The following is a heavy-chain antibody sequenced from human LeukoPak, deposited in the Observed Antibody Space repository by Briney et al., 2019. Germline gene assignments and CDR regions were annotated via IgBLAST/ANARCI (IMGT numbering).Heavy chain of an antibody. J-gene: IGHJ4*02. D-gene: IGHD4-17*01. CDR2: IIPILGIA. CDR3: ARGGPTTVIYFDY. CDR1: EGNFSSYA. Sequence: SVKVSCKASEGNFSSYAISWVRQAPGQGLEWMGRIIPILGIANYAQKFQGRVTITADKSTSTAYMELSSLRSEDTAVYYCARGGPTTVIYFDYWGQGTLVTVSS. V-gene: IGHV1-69*04.